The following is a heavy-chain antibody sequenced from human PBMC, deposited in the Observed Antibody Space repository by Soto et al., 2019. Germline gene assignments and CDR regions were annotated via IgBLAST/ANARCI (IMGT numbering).Heavy chain of an antibody. V-gene: IGHV1-69*06. Sequence: QVQLVQSGTEVREPGSSVRVSCKASGGTFSSYVINWVRQAPGQGLEWMGGIIPIIGAANYAQTFQGRVTITVDRSTSTVHMELSSLRFEDTAVYYCARRGRLVWLGESTWMDSWGQGTLVTVSS. CDR2: IIPIIGAA. CDR1: GGTFSSYV. CDR3: ARRGRLVWLGESTWMDS. J-gene: IGHJ5*01. D-gene: IGHD3-10*01.